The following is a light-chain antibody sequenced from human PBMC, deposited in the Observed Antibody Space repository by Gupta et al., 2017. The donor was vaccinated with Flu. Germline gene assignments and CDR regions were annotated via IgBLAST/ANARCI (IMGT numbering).Light chain of an antibody. CDR1: NIGVKS. CDR3: QVWDSNSAV. V-gene: IGLV3-21*02. CDR2: GDS. J-gene: IGLJ3*02. Sequence: SYVLTQSPSVSVAPGQTAKITCGGNNIGVKSVQWYQQKSGQAPVLVVYGDSDRPPGIPERFSGANSGNTATLTISRVEVGDEADYYCQVWDSNSAVFGGGTKLTVL.